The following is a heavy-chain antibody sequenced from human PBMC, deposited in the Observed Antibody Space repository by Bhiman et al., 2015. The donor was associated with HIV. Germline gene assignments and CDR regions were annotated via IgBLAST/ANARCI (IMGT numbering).Heavy chain of an antibody. CDR1: ALSFSNYG. J-gene: IGHJ3*02. CDR3: ARQLAGGYDFDTFDM. CDR2: IGGRGGST. D-gene: IGHD3/OR15-3a*01. Sequence: EVQLLESGGGLVQPGESLRLSCAASALSFSNYGMSWVRQAPGKGLEWVSGIGGRGGSTYHADFAKGRFTISRDNSKNTLYLQMNSLRAEDTAVYYCARQLAGGYDFDTFDMWGQGTMVTVSS. V-gene: IGHV3-23*01.